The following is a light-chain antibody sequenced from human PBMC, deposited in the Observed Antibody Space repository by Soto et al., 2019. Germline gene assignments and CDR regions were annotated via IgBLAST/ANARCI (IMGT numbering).Light chain of an antibody. CDR2: DAS. V-gene: IGKV1-33*01. CDR3: QQYDDDILT. J-gene: IGKJ4*01. Sequence: DIQLTQSPSSLSASVGDRVSITCQASQDINRYLNWYQQKPGKAPKLLIYDASNLQTGVPSRFSGSGSETSFTLIISGLQHEDIATYYCQQYDDDILTFGGGTKVE. CDR1: QDINRY.